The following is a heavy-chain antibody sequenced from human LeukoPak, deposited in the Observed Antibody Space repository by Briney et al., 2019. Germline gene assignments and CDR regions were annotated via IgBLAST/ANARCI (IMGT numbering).Heavy chain of an antibody. CDR1: GFSLSTSGMC. V-gene: IGHV2-70*11. D-gene: IGHD3-22*01. CDR3: ARIPNYYDSSGYIDY. Sequence: SGPALVKPTQTLTLTCTFSGFSLSTSGMCVSWIRQPPGKALEWLARIDWDDDKYYSTSLKTRLTISKDTSKNQVVPTMTNMDPVDTATYYCARIPNYYDSSGYIDYWGQGTLVTVSS. J-gene: IGHJ4*02. CDR2: IDWDDDK.